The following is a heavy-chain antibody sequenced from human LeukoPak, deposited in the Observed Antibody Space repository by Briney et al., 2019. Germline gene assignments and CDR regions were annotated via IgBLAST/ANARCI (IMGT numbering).Heavy chain of an antibody. CDR1: GFTFSSYW. CDR3: AKSGASPLYHMDV. V-gene: IGHV3-23*01. CDR2: ITGSSGTA. J-gene: IGHJ6*03. Sequence: GGSLRLSCAASGFTFSSYWMHWVRQAPGKGLEWVSGITGSSGTAYYAGSVKGRFTISRDDSKNTLYLQMSSLRVDDTAIYYCAKSGASPLYHMDVWGKGATVTVSS. D-gene: IGHD1-26*01.